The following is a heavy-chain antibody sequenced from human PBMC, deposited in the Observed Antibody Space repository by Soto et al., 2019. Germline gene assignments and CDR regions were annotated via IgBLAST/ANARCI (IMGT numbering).Heavy chain of an antibody. Sequence: GGSLRLSCAASGFTFSSYGMHWVRQAPGKGLEWVAVISYDGSNKYYADSVKDRFTISRDNSKNTLYLQMNSLRAEDTAVYYCAKAKSIGVAVYWFDPWAQGTLVTVSS. V-gene: IGHV3-30*18. CDR2: ISYDGSNK. J-gene: IGHJ5*02. D-gene: IGHD6-19*01. CDR1: GFTFSSYG. CDR3: AKAKSIGVAVYWFDP.